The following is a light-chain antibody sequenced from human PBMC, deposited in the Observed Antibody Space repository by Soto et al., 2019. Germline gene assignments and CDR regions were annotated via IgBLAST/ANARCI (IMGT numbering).Light chain of an antibody. CDR1: QSLLHSDGKTY. Sequence: DIVMTQTPLSLSVTPGQPASISCKSSQSLLHSDGKTYLYWYLQRSGQPPQLLIHEVSNRFSGVPDRLSGSGSGTDFTLEISRVEAEDVGIYYCMQSIQLPRTFGQGTKVEIK. V-gene: IGKV2D-29*01. CDR2: EVS. J-gene: IGKJ1*01. CDR3: MQSIQLPRT.